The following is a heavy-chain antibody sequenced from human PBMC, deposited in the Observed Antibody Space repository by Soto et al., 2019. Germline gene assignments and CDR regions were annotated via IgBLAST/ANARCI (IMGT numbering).Heavy chain of an antibody. CDR1: GYTFTSYA. J-gene: IGHJ3*02. Sequence: ASVKVSCKASGYTFTSYAMHWVRQAPGQRLEWMGWINAGNGNTKYSQKFQGRVTITRDTSASTAYMELSSLRSEDTAVYYCGRQYYDFWSGYSTQAHDAFDIWGQGTMVTVSS. V-gene: IGHV1-3*01. D-gene: IGHD3-3*01. CDR3: GRQYYDFWSGYSTQAHDAFDI. CDR2: INAGNGNT.